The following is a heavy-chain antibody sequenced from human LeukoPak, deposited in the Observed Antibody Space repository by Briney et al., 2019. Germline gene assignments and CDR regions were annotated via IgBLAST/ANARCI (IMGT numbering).Heavy chain of an antibody. V-gene: IGHV1-58*01. CDR3: AASTSVTYYYYGMDV. D-gene: IGHD2-2*01. J-gene: IGHJ6*02. CDR1: GFTFTSSA. Sequence: SVTVSCKASGFTFTSSAVQWVRQARGQRLEWIGWIVVGSGNTNYAQKFQERVTITRDMSTSTAYMELSSLRSEDTAVYYCAASTSVTYYYYGMDVWGQGTTVTVSS. CDR2: IVVGSGNT.